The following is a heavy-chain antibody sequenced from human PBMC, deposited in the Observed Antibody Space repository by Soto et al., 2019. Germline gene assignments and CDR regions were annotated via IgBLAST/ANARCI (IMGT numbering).Heavy chain of an antibody. CDR2: IYPGDSDT. V-gene: IGHV5-51*01. CDR1: GYSFTSYW. CDR3: ARQYSSSWYSGYGMDV. Sequence: GESMKISCKGSGYSFTSYWIGWVRQMPGKGLEWMGIIYPGDSDTRYSPSFQGQVTISADKSISTAYLQWSSLKASDTAMYYCARQYSSSWYSGYGMDVWGQGTTVTVSS. J-gene: IGHJ6*02. D-gene: IGHD6-13*01.